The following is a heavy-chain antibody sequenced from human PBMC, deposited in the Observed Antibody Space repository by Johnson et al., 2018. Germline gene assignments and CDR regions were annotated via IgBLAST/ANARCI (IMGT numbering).Heavy chain of an antibody. V-gene: IGHV3-7*01. J-gene: IGHJ6*03. CDR2: IKQDGSET. CDR1: GFTFDTYW. CDR3: VREALYDSLIGYYIRYYYYMDV. D-gene: IGHD3-9*01. Sequence: EVQLVESGGRLAQXGGSXRLXCAASGFTFDTYWMSWVRQAPGKGLAGVAAIKQDGSETYYLDSVKGRFTISRDNAKASVYLQLNNLRAEDTAVYYCVREALYDSLIGYYIRYYYYMDVWGTGTTVTVSS.